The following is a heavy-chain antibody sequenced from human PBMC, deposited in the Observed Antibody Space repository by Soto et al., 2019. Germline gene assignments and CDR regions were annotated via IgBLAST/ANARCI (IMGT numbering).Heavy chain of an antibody. D-gene: IGHD1-26*01. Sequence: QVHLEESGPGLVKPSQTLSLTCTVLGDSIRSGDYDWHWIRQPPGRGLEWIGYIYYSGSTYYNPSLKSRLTMSVDTSKNQFSLRLSSVIAADTAVYYCDRSVGYYYYGMDVWGQGTTVIVSS. V-gene: IGHV4-30-4*01. CDR2: IYYSGST. CDR1: GDSIRSGDYD. CDR3: DRSVGYYYYGMDV. J-gene: IGHJ6*02.